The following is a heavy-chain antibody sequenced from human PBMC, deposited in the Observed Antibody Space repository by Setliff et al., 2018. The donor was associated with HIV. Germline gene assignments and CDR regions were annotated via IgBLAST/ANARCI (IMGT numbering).Heavy chain of an antibody. Sequence: SETLSLTCTVSGGSLNSGYDYWTWIRQPAGKGMEWIGHIYSAGSTDYNPSLKSRVTMSVDMSKNQVSLKLMSVTAADMAIYYCVREYSGVYPDFSFYIDVWGKGTTVTVSS. J-gene: IGHJ6*03. D-gene: IGHD5-12*01. CDR2: IYSAGST. V-gene: IGHV4-61*09. CDR1: GGSLNSGYDY. CDR3: VREYSGVYPDFSFYIDV.